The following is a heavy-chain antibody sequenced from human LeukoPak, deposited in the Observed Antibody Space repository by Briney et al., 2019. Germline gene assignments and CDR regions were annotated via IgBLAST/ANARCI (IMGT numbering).Heavy chain of an antibody. J-gene: IGHJ6*02. Sequence: GSLRLSCAASGFTFSSYAMSWVRQAPGKGLEWVAVISYDGSNKYYADSVKGRFTISRDNSKNTLYLQMNSLRAEDTAVYYCAKDPGDSSGYPLGMDVWGQGTTVTVSS. CDR3: AKDPGDSSGYPLGMDV. CDR1: GFTFSSYA. V-gene: IGHV3-30*18. D-gene: IGHD3-22*01. CDR2: ISYDGSNK.